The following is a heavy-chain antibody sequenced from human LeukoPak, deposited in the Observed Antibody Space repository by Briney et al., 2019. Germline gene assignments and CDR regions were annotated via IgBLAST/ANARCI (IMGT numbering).Heavy chain of an antibody. CDR3: AKGATVEMATMGGDY. CDR1: GFTFSSYA. D-gene: IGHD5-24*01. J-gene: IGHJ4*02. V-gene: IGHV3-23*01. CDR2: ISGSGGST. Sequence: PGGSLRLSCAASGFTFSSYAMSWVRQAPGKGLEWVSAISGSGGSTYYADPVKGRFTISRDNSKNTLYLQMNSLRAEDTAVYYCAKGATVEMATMGGDYWGQGTLVTVSS.